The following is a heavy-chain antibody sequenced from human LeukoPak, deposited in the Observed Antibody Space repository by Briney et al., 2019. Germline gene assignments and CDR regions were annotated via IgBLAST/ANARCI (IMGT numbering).Heavy chain of an antibody. V-gene: IGHV1-69*02. Sequence: SVKVSCKASGGTFSSYTISWVRQAPGQGLEWMGRIIPILGIANYAQKFQGRVTITADKSTSTAYMELSSLRSEDTHVYYCARQSITGTMESCWFDPWGQRNLVTVSS. CDR2: IIPILGIA. CDR1: GGTFSSYT. D-gene: IGHD1-7*01. CDR3: ARQSITGTMESCWFDP. J-gene: IGHJ5*02.